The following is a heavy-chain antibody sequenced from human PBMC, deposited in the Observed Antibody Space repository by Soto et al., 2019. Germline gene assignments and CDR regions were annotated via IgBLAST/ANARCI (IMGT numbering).Heavy chain of an antibody. V-gene: IGHV4-30-4*01. CDR3: ASVGYVDYGRGYYFDF. J-gene: IGHJ4*01. CDR2: IDYTGGT. D-gene: IGHD4-17*01. CDR1: GASIRDGDYY. Sequence: QVRLQESGPRLVKPSQTLSLTCSVSGASIRDGDYYWSWLRQPPGKGPEWIGIIDYTGGTHYNPTLTGAVSMSVDTSANQFSLKVNFVTSADSAFYYGASVGYVDYGRGYYFDFWGPGILVTGSS.